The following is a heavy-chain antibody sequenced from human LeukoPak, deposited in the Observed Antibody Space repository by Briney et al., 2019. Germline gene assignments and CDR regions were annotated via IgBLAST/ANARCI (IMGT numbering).Heavy chain of an antibody. CDR2: INPSGGST. V-gene: IGHV1-46*01. CDR3: ARDASDYYGSGSYYVY. CDR1: GYTFTSYY. Sequence: ASVKVSCKASGYTFTSYYMHWVRQAPGQGLEWMGIINPSGGSTSYAQKFQGRVTITADKSTSTAYMELSSLRPEDTAVYYCARDASDYYGSGSYYVYWGQGTLVTVSS. J-gene: IGHJ4*02. D-gene: IGHD3-10*01.